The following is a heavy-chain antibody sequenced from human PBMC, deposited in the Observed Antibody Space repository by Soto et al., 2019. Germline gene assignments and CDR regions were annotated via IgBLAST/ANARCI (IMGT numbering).Heavy chain of an antibody. CDR1: GYTFTSYC. CDR3: ARSPRYYGSADNWFDP. D-gene: IGHD3-10*01. V-gene: IGHV1-18*04. Sequence: ASVKVSCKASGYTFTSYCISWVRQAPGQGLEWMGWISAYNGNTNYAQKLQGRVTMTTDTSTSTAYMELRSLRSDDTAVYYCARSPRYYGSADNWFDPWGQGTLVTVSS. CDR2: ISAYNGNT. J-gene: IGHJ5*02.